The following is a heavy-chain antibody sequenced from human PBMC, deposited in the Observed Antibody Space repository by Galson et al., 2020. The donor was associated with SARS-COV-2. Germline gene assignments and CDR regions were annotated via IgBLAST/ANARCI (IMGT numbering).Heavy chain of an antibody. D-gene: IGHD6-19*01. V-gene: IGHV3-30-3*01. CDR3: ARDWVERWVGVMHSSGWYFSNGFDY. CDR1: GFTFSSYA. Sequence: SLRLSCAASGFTFSSYAMHWVRQAPGKGLEWVAVISYDGSNKYYADSVKGRFTISRDNSKNTLYLQMNSLRAEDTAVYYCARDWVERWVGVMHSSGWYFSNGFDYWGQGTLVTVSS. CDR2: ISYDGSNK. J-gene: IGHJ4*02.